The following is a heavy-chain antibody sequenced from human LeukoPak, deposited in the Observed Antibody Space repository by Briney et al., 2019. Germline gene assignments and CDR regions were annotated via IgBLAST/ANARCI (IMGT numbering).Heavy chain of an antibody. CDR3: AKVHDTTISHPPGDY. D-gene: IGHD2/OR15-2a*01. V-gene: IGHV3-30*02. J-gene: IGHJ4*02. Sequence: GGSLRLSCAASGFTFSSYGMHWVRQAPGKGLEWVAIIRYDGSNKYYADSVKGRFTISRDNSKNTLSLQMNSLRAEDTAVYYCAKVHDTTISHPPGDYWGRGALVTVSS. CDR2: IRYDGSNK. CDR1: GFTFSSYG.